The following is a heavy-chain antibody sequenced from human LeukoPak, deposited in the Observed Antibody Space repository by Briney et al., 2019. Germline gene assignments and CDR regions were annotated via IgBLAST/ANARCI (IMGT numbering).Heavy chain of an antibody. D-gene: IGHD3-22*01. V-gene: IGHV4-61*02. J-gene: IGHJ3*02. CDR3: ARGIANTYYYDSSGYYIGDAFDI. CDR2: IYTSGST. CDR1: GGSISSGSYY. Sequence: SETLSLTCTVSGGSISSGSYYWSWIRQPAGKGLEWIGRIYTSGSTNYNPSLKSRVTISVDTSKNQFSLKLSSVTAADTAVYYCARGIANTYYYDSSGYYIGDAFDIWGQGTMVTVSS.